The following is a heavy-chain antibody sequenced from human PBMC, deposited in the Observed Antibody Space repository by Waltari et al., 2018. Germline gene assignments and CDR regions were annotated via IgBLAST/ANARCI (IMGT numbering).Heavy chain of an antibody. V-gene: IGHV6-1*01. J-gene: IGHJ6*02. CDR3: ARGGVSYYDILTGYFDDSYGMDV. CDR2: TYYRSKWYN. CDR1: GHSVSGNSAA. D-gene: IGHD3-9*01. Sequence: QVQLQPSGPGLVKPSQTLSLTCAISGHSVSGNSAAWNWIRQCPSRGLEWLGRTYYRSKWYNDYAVSVKSRIIINPDTSKNQVSLHLNSVTPEDTAVYYCARGGVSYYDILTGYFDDSYGMDVWGQGTTVTVSS.